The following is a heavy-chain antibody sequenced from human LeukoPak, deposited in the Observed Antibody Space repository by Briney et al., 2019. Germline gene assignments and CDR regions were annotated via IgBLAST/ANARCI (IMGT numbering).Heavy chain of an antibody. CDR2: TNEGGSGK. J-gene: IGHJ4*02. CDR1: GFIFSSYW. CDR3: ARAVTSTEGY. Sequence: GGSLRLSCAASGFIFSSYWMTWVRQAPGKGLEWVASTNEGGSGKYYVDSVKGRFTISRDNAQKSLYLEMHSLRVEDTAVYYCARAVTSTEGYWGQGTLVTVSS. V-gene: IGHV3-7*03.